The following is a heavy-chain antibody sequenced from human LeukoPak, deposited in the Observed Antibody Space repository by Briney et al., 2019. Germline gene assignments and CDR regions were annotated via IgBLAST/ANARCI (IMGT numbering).Heavy chain of an antibody. CDR3: ANHILGYCSGGSCANFDH. CDR2: ISGSGGST. J-gene: IGHJ4*02. V-gene: IGHV3-23*01. D-gene: IGHD2-15*01. CDR1: GFTFSSYA. Sequence: GGSLRLSCAASGFTFSSYAMSWIRQAPGKGLEWVSAISGSGGSTYYADSVKGRFTISRDNSKNTLFLQMNSLRAEDTAVYYCANHILGYCSGGSCANFDHWGQGTLVTVSS.